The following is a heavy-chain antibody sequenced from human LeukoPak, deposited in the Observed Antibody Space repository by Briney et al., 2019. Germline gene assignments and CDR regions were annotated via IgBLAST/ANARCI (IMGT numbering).Heavy chain of an antibody. D-gene: IGHD2-2*01. CDR1: GGSISSYY. CDR2: IYYSGST. Sequence: PSETLSLTCTVSGGSISSYYWSWIRQPPGKGLEWIGYIYYSGSTNYNPSLKSRVTISVDTSKNQFSLKLSSVTAADTAVYYCARSPVVVPAAIDYWGQGTLVTVSP. V-gene: IGHV4-59*08. J-gene: IGHJ4*02. CDR3: ARSPVVVPAAIDY.